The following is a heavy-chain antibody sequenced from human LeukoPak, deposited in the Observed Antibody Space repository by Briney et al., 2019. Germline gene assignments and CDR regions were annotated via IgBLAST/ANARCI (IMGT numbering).Heavy chain of an antibody. J-gene: IGHJ1*01. Sequence: GGSLRLSCAASGFTFSSYWMHWVRQAPGKGLVWVSGTNTDGSSTMYADSVKGRFTIARDNAKNTLYLQMNSLRAEDTAVYYCYGANAEHWGQSTLVTVSS. CDR2: TNTDGSST. CDR1: GFTFSSYW. CDR3: YGANAEH. D-gene: IGHD4-23*01. V-gene: IGHV3-74*03.